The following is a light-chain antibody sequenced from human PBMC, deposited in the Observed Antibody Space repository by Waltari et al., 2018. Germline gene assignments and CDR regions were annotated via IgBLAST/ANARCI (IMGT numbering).Light chain of an antibody. J-gene: IGLJ3*02. CDR2: VNSDGSH. Sequence: QLVVTQSPSASAPLGASVKPPCTLSSAHSRNLDAWLQQRPEKGPRYLMKVNSDGSHIKGDDIPDRFSGSSSGAERYLTISSLQPDDEADYYCQTGGHGTWVFGGGTTLTVL. V-gene: IGLV4-69*01. CDR1: SAHSRNL. CDR3: QTGGHGTWV.